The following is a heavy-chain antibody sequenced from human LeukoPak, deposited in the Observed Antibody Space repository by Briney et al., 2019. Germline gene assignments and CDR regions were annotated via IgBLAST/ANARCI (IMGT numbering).Heavy chain of an antibody. J-gene: IGHJ6*02. CDR3: ARDQLLLSYYYGMDV. V-gene: IGHV3-64*01. D-gene: IGHD2-2*01. CDR2: SNGGIT. CDR1: GFTFSSYA. Sequence: GGSLRLSCAASGFTFSSYAMHWVRQAPGQGLEYVSASNGGITYYANSVEGRFTISRDNSKNTLYLQMGSLRAEDMAVYYCARDQLLLSYYYGMDVWGQGTTVTVSS.